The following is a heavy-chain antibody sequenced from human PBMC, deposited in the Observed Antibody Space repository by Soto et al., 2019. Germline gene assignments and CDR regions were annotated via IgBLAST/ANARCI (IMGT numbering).Heavy chain of an antibody. CDR1: GFPFSSYA. V-gene: IGHV3-23*01. D-gene: IGHD3-16*01. CDR2: ISGSGGRT. CDR3: AKGGYYSLFDI. J-gene: IGHJ3*02. Sequence: GGSMRLSCVASGFPFSSYAMSWVRQTPGKGLEWVSGISGSGGRTYYADSVKGRLTISRDNSNNTLSLQMHILRVEATAVYFCAKGGYYSLFDIWGQGTVVTVSS.